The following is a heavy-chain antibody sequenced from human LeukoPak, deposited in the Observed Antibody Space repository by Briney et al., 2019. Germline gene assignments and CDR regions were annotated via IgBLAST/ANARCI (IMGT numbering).Heavy chain of an antibody. CDR2: FDSENNKM. D-gene: IGHD6-19*01. J-gene: IGHJ4*02. CDR1: EYSLSDLS. CDR3: ATARVYRSSGWSWGVFDY. Sequence: GASVKVSCKISEYSLSDLSIHWVREAPGEGLEWMGGFDSENNKMVYSQKFQGRVTMTEDTSADTAYMELTSLRSEDTAVYFCATARVYRSSGWSWGVFDYLGQAPVVLVSS. V-gene: IGHV1-24*01.